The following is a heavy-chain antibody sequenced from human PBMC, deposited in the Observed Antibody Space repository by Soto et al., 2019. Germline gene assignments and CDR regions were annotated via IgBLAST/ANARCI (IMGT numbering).Heavy chain of an antibody. V-gene: IGHV5-51*01. J-gene: IGHJ4*02. D-gene: IGHD2-2*01. CDR1: GYSFTSYW. CDR2: IYPGDSDT. Sequence: PGESLKISCKGSGYSFTSYWIGWVRQMPGKGLEWMGIIYPGDSDTRYSPSFQGQVTISADKSISTAYLQWSSLKASGTAMYYCARMLEDIVVVPAATGKFDYWGQGTLVTVSS. CDR3: ARMLEDIVVVPAATGKFDY.